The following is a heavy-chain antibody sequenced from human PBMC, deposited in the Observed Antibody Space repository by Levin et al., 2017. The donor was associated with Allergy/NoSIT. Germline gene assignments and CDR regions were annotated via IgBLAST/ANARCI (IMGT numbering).Heavy chain of an antibody. V-gene: IGHV4-59*01. D-gene: IGHD3-16*01. J-gene: IGHJ6*03. CDR1: NGFISDYY. CDR3: ARVAVYTAVGSYYYMDV. CDR2: IRYSGRT. Sequence: SETLSLTCSISNGFISDYYWGWVRQPPGKGLEWIGYIRYSGRTNYNPSLKSRVSMSLDTSKNQFSLKLTSVTAADTAVYYCARVAVYTAVGSYYYMDVWGKGTTVTVSS.